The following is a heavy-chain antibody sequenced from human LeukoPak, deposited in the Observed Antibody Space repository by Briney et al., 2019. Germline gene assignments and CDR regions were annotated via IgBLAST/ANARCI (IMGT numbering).Heavy chain of an antibody. Sequence: SETLSLTCTVSGGSISSYYWSWIRQPPGKGLEWIGEINHSGSTNYNPSLKSRVTISVDTSKNQFSLKLSSVTAADTAVYYCARGLWSGSSYDYWGQGTLVTVSS. V-gene: IGHV4-34*01. D-gene: IGHD1-26*01. CDR1: GGSISSYY. CDR3: ARGLWSGSSYDY. CDR2: INHSGST. J-gene: IGHJ4*02.